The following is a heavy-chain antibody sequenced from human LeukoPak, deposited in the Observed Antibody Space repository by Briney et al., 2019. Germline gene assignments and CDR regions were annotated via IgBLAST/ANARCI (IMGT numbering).Heavy chain of an antibody. CDR3: AAGASSGYYF. CDR2: ISTYNGNT. CDR1: GYTFTSYG. Sequence: ASVKVSCKASGYTFTSYGISWVRQAPGQGLEWMGWISTYNGNTNYAQKFQERVTITRDMSTSTAYMELSSLRSEDTAVYYCAAGASSGYYFWGQGTLVTVSS. J-gene: IGHJ4*02. D-gene: IGHD3-22*01. V-gene: IGHV1-18*01.